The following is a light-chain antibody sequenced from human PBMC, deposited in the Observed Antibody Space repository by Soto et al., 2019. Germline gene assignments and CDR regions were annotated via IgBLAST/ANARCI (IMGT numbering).Light chain of an antibody. J-gene: IGKJ5*01. Sequence: EAVLTESPGALSLSPGGRGSLSWSASQTFSNSFLSWFQQIPRQAPRLLIYGASMRATGLPDRFSGSRSGTDFTLTISSLEPEDFAVYYCQQCGSSTTFGQGTRLEI. CDR3: QQCGSSTT. V-gene: IGKV3-20*01. CDR2: GAS. CDR1: QTFSNSF.